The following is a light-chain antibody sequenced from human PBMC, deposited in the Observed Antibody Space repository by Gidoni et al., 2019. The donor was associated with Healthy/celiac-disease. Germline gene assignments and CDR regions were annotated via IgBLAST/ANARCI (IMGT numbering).Light chain of an antibody. CDR3: MQALQTPRDT. Sequence: DIVMTQSPLSLPVTPGGPASISCRTSQSLLHSNGYNYLDWYLQKPGQSPQLLVYLGSNRASEVPDRFSGSGSGTDFTLKISRVEAEDVGVYYCMQALQTPRDTFGQGTRLEIK. J-gene: IGKJ5*01. CDR1: QSLLHSNGYNY. CDR2: LGS. V-gene: IGKV2-28*01.